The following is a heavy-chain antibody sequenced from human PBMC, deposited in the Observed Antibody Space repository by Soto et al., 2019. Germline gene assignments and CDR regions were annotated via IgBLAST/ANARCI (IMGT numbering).Heavy chain of an antibody. CDR2: IYYSGST. CDR3: ARGSSGGSPTTRARNAFDI. CDR1: GGSISSGGYY. J-gene: IGHJ3*02. V-gene: IGHV4-31*03. D-gene: IGHD2-15*01. Sequence: QVQLQESGPGLVKPSQTLSLTCTVSGGSISSGGYYWSWIRQHPGKGLEWIGYIYYSGSTYYNPSLKSRVTISVDTSKNQFSLKLSSVTAADTAVYYCARGSSGGSPTTRARNAFDIWGQGTMVTVSS.